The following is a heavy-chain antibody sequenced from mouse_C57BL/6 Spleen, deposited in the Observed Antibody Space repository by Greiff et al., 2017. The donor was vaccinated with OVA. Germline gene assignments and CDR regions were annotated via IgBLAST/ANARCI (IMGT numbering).Heavy chain of an antibody. Sequence: EVQRVESGEGLVKPGGSLKLSCAASGFTFSSYAMSWVRQTPEKRLEWVAYISSGGDYIYYADTVKGRFTISRDNARNTLYLQMSSLKSEDTAMYYCTRDEGLLHQAWFAYWGQGTLVTVSA. CDR1: GFTFSSYA. CDR2: ISSGGDYI. D-gene: IGHD2-3*01. V-gene: IGHV5-9-1*02. J-gene: IGHJ3*01. CDR3: TRDEGLLHQAWFAY.